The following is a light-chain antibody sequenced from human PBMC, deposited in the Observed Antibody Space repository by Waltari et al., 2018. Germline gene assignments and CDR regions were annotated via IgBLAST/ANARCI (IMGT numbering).Light chain of an antibody. CDR1: QSISTT. V-gene: IGKV3-20*01. CDR2: GAS. CDR3: QHYVRLPVT. Sequence: EIVLTQSPGTLSLSPGERATLSCRASQSISTTLAWYQQKPGQAPRPLIYGASTRATGIPDRFSGSGSGTDFSLTISRLEPEDFAVYYCQHYVRLPVTFGQGTKVEIK. J-gene: IGKJ1*01.